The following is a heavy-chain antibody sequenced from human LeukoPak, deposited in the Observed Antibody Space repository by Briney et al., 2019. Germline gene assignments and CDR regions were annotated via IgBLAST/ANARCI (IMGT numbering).Heavy chain of an antibody. CDR1: GFTFSSYA. J-gene: IGHJ3*02. V-gene: IGHV3-30*04. Sequence: PGGSLRLSCAASGFTFSSYAMHGVRQAPGKGLDWVAVISYDGSNKHYADSVKGRFTISRDNSKNTLYLQMNSLRAEDTAVYYCARERGDIVVVPAASFHAFDIWGQGTMVTVSS. CDR2: ISYDGSNK. CDR3: ARERGDIVVVPAASFHAFDI. D-gene: IGHD2-2*01.